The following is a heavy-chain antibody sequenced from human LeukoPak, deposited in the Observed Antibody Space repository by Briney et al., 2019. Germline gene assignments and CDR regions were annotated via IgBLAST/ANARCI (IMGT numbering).Heavy chain of an antibody. D-gene: IGHD4-11*01. J-gene: IGHJ4*02. CDR2: INPNSGGT. Sequence: EASVKVSCKASGYSFIGYYMHWVRQAPGQGLEWMGWINPNSGGTNYAQKFQGRVTMTRDTSISTAYMELSRLRSDDTAVYYCARGDYHDPTNFDYWGRGTLVTVSS. CDR1: GYSFIGYY. CDR3: ARGDYHDPTNFDY. V-gene: IGHV1-2*02.